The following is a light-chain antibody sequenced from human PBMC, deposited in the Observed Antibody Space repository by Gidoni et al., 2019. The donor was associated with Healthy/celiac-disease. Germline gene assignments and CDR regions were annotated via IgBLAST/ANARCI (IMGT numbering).Light chain of an antibody. J-gene: IGKJ1*01. CDR1: HSLVYSDGKTY. CDR2: KVS. CDR3: LQGTRWPWT. Sequence: DAVLTQPRPSLPVTLGQPASISCRTSHSLVYSDGKTYLNWFQQRPGQSPRRLIYKVSNRDSGVPDRFSGSGSGTDFTLTISRVEAEDVGVYYCLQGTRWPWTFXQXTKVEIK. V-gene: IGKV2-30*01.